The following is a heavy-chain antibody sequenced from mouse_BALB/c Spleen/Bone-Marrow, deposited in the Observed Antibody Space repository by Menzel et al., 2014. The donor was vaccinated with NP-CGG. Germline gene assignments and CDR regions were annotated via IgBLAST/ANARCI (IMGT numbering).Heavy chain of an antibody. V-gene: IGHV1-87*01. CDR3: ARTTMITTGGYYAMDY. CDR2: IYPGDGDT. Sequence: VQLQQSGAELARPGASVKLSCKASGYTLTSYWMQWVKQRPGQGLEWIGAIYPGDGDTRYTQKFKDKATLTADKSSSTAYMQLSSLASEDSAVYYCARTTMITTGGYYAMDYWGQGTSVTVSS. D-gene: IGHD2-4*01. J-gene: IGHJ4*01. CDR1: GYTLTSYW.